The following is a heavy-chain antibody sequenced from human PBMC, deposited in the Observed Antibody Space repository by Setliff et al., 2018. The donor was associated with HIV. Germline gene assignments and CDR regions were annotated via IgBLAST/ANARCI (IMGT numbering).Heavy chain of an antibody. V-gene: IGHV4-4*08. J-gene: IGHJ6*03. D-gene: IGHD6-13*01. CDR3: ARGARLLAGYSDRWDYYYMDV. Sequence: SETLSLTCTVSGGSMSTYYWSWIRQPPGKGLEWIGYIYTSGSTNYNPSLRSRVTISVDTSKNHFSLRLSSVTAADTAVYYCARGARLLAGYSDRWDYYYMDVWGKGTTVTVSS. CDR1: GGSMSTYY. CDR2: IYTSGST.